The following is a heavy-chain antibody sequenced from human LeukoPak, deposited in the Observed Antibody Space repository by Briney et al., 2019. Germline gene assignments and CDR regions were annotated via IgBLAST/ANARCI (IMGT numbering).Heavy chain of an antibody. V-gene: IGHV3-30*04. Sequence: GGSLRLSCAASGFTFSNYAMHWVRQAPGKGLEWVAVISYDGSNKYYADSVKGQFTISRDNSKNTLFLRMSSLRAEDTAVYYCARSLATSYYYMDVWGKGTTVTVSS. CDR3: ARSLATSYYYMDV. J-gene: IGHJ6*03. CDR1: GFTFSNYA. D-gene: IGHD5-12*01. CDR2: ISYDGSNK.